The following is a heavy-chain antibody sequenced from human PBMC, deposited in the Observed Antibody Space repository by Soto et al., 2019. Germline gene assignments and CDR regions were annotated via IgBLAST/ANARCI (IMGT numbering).Heavy chain of an antibody. CDR1: GFSLTTTGVG. V-gene: IGHV2-5*02. CDR3: VHRRRGTAGIY. Sequence: QITLKESGPTLVKPTQTLTLTCTFSGFSLTTTGVGVGWIRQPPGKALEWLAVIYWDDNKRYSPSLKSRLTITKNTSKNHVVLTMTNIDPVDIGRYYCVHRRRGTAGIYWRQGTLLTLSS. J-gene: IGHJ4*02. D-gene: IGHD6-13*01. CDR2: IYWDDNK.